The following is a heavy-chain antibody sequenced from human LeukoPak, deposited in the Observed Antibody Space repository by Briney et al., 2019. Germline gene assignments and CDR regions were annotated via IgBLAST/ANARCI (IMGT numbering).Heavy chain of an antibody. J-gene: IGHJ4*02. D-gene: IGHD2-2*01. CDR1: GDSVSSNSAV. Sequence: SQTLSLTCAISGDSVSSNSAVWNWIRQSPSRGLEWLGRTYYRSKWSNNYAVSVKSRIIINPDTSENQFSLQLNSMTPEDTAVYYCARGDQACDYWDQGTLLTVSS. CDR2: TYYRSKWSN. V-gene: IGHV6-1*01. CDR3: ARGDQACDY.